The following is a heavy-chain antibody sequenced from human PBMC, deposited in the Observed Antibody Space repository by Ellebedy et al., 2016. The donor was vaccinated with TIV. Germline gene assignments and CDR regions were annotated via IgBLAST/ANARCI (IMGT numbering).Heavy chain of an antibody. V-gene: IGHV4-39*02. Sequence: SETLSLTXSVSGGSISSSSHYWGWIRQPPGKGPEWIGSVFYSGSTYYNPSLKSRVTISLDTSINQFSLRLTSVTAADTAVYYCAREHYDILTGLLLDYFEYWGQGTLVTVSS. CDR1: GGSISSSSHY. CDR2: VFYSGST. CDR3: AREHYDILTGLLLDYFEY. D-gene: IGHD3-9*01. J-gene: IGHJ4*02.